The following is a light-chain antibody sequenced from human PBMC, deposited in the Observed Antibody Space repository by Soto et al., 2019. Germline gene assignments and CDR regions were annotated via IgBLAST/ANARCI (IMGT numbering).Light chain of an antibody. CDR2: LNSDGSH. V-gene: IGLV4-69*01. J-gene: IGLJ2*01. Sequence: QLALTQSPSASASLGASVKLTCTLSSGHSSYAIAWHQQQPEKGSRYLMKLNSDGSHRKGDGIPDRSSGSSSGAERYLTFASHQSEEEAYYCCQTWGTGSVVFGGGTKLTVL. CDR3: QTWGTGSVV. CDR1: SGHSSYA.